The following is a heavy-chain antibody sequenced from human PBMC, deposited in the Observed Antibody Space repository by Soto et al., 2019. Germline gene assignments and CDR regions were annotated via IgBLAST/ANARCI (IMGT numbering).Heavy chain of an antibody. J-gene: IGHJ6*03. D-gene: IGHD3-9*01. Sequence: LRLSCAASEFSFSDYWMAWVRQAPGKGLEWVANLDQGGGETHYVDSVKGRFTISRDNAKNSLYLQMNSLRAEDTAVYYCAKDEPYYDFLTGYQDYMDVWGKGTTVTVSS. CDR1: EFSFSDYW. CDR3: AKDEPYYDFLTGYQDYMDV. CDR2: LDQGGGET. V-gene: IGHV3-7*05.